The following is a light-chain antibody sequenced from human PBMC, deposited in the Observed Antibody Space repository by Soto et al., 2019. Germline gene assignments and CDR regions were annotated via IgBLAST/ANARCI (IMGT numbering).Light chain of an antibody. CDR3: QTYDSSLSGSNV. J-gene: IGLJ1*01. CDR2: GNS. Sequence: QSVLTQPPSVSGGPGQRVTICCTGSSSNIRAGYDVHWYQQLPGTAPKLLIYGNSNRPSGVPDRFSGSKSGTSASLAITGFQAEDEADYYSQTYDSSLSGSNVFGTGTKVTVL. V-gene: IGLV1-40*01. CDR1: SSNIRAGYD.